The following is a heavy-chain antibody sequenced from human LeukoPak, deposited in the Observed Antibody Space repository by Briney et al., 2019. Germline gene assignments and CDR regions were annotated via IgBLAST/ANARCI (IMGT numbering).Heavy chain of an antibody. CDR2: ISYDGSNE. D-gene: IGHD3-9*01. V-gene: IGHV3-30*03. J-gene: IGHJ5*02. Sequence: GGSLRLSCAGSGFTVSGNYMSWVRQAPGKGLEWVAVISYDGSNEYYADSVKGRFTISRDNSKNTLYLQMDGLRAEDTAVYYCARAIDTGWFDPWGQGTLVTVSS. CDR1: GFTVSGNY. CDR3: ARAIDTGWFDP.